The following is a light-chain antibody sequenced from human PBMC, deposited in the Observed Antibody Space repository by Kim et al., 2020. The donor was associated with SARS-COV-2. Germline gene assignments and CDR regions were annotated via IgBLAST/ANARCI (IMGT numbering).Light chain of an antibody. CDR2: GAS. V-gene: IGKV3-20*01. CDR1: SSNY. CDR3: QQYGSSPWT. J-gene: IGKJ1*01. Sequence: SSNYLAWYQQKPGQAPRLLIYGASSRATAIPDRFSGSGSGTDFTLTISRLEPEDCAVYYCQQYGSSPWTFGQGTKVEIK.